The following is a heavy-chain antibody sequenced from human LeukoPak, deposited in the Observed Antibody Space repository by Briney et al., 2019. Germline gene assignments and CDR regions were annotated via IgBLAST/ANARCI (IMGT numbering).Heavy chain of an antibody. J-gene: IGHJ3*02. CDR3: ARDLHYAFDI. CDR2: ITSSSANT. Sequence: PGGSLRLSCPGSGFTFSSYSRNWVRQAPGKGLEWISYITSSSANTFYADSVKGRFTISRDNVKNSLFLQMNSLRVEDTAVYYCARDLHYAFDIWGQGTMVTVSS. V-gene: IGHV3-48*01. CDR1: GFTFSSYS.